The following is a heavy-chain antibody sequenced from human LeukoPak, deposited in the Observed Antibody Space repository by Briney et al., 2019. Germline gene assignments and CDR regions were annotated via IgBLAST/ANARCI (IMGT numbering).Heavy chain of an antibody. V-gene: IGHV4-61*02. CDR1: GGSISSGSYY. J-gene: IGHJ6*03. CDR2: IYTSGST. D-gene: IGHD2-2*01. Sequence: SQTLSLTCTVSGGSISSGSYYWSWIRQPAGKGLEWIGRIYTSGSTNYNPSLKSRVTISVDTSKNQFSLKLSSVTAADTAVYYCARGSTHCSSTSCYEYYYYYMDVWGKGTTVTVSS. CDR3: ARGSTHCSSTSCYEYYYYYMDV.